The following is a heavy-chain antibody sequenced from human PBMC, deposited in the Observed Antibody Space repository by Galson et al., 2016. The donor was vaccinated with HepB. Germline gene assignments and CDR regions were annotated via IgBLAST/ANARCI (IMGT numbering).Heavy chain of an antibody. D-gene: IGHD5-18*01. CDR3: ARAVDTAMITH. J-gene: IGHJ4*02. CDR1: GASISSSY. V-gene: IGHV4-59*01. Sequence: SETLSLTCTVSGASISSSYWSWIRQPPGMELEWIGYMYYSGITNYNPSLKSRVTISVDTSKNQFSLKVRSVTAADTAVYYCARAVDTAMITHWGQGTLVTVSS. CDR2: MYYSGIT.